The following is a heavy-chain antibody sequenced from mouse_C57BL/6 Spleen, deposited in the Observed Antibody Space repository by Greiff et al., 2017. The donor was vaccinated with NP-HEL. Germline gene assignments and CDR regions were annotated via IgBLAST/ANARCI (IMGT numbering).Heavy chain of an antibody. CDR1: GFNIKDYY. J-gene: IGHJ2*01. CDR2: IDPEDGET. Sequence: EVQLQQSGAELVRPGASVKLSCTASGFNIKDYYMHWVKQRPEQGLEWIGWIDPEDGETKYAPNFQGKATITADTSANTAYLQLSSLTSEDTAVYYCASCVGDWGQGTTLTVSS. CDR3: ASCVGD. V-gene: IGHV14-2*01.